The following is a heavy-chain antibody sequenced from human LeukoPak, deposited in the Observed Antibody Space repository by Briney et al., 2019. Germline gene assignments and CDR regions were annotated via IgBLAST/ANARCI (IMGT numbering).Heavy chain of an antibody. D-gene: IGHD6-19*01. CDR2: ISSSSSTI. CDR3: ARRLNSGWRERSNDY. Sequence: LGGSLRLSCAASGFTFSSYSMNWVRQAPGKGLEWVSYISSSSSTIYYADSVKGRFTISRDNAKNSLYLQMNSLRAEDTAVYYCARRLNSGWRERSNDYWGQGTLVTVSS. V-gene: IGHV3-48*01. CDR1: GFTFSSYS. J-gene: IGHJ4*02.